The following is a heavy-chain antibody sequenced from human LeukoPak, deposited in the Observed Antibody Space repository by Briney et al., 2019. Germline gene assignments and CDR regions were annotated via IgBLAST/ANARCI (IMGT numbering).Heavy chain of an antibody. CDR1: GFTFDDYA. Sequence: GGSLRLSCAASGFTFDDYAIHWVRQAPGKGLVWVSAIKTDGSAMQYADSVKGRFAISRDNAKNTVYLQMNSLRDEDTAVYYCVRDRTVSTILDYWGQGTLVTVSS. D-gene: IGHD5/OR15-5a*01. CDR2: IKTDGSAM. V-gene: IGHV3-74*03. J-gene: IGHJ4*02. CDR3: VRDRTVSTILDY.